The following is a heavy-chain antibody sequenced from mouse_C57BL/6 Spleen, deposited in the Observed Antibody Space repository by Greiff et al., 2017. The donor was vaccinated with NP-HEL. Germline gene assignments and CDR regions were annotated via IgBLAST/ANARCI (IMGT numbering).Heavy chain of an antibody. CDR1: GYTFTDYY. CDR3: ARWRYAMDY. V-gene: IGHV1-26*01. Sequence: VQLQQSGPELVKPGASVKISCKASGYTFTDYYMNWVKQSHGKSLEWIGDINPNNGGTSYNQKFKGKATLTVDKSSSTAYMELRSLTSEDSAVYYCARWRYAMDYWGQGTSVTVSS. J-gene: IGHJ4*01. CDR2: INPNNGGT.